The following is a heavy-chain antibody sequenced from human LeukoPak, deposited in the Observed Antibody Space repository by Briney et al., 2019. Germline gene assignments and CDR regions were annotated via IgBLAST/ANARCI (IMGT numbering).Heavy chain of an antibody. D-gene: IGHD3-22*01. CDR1: GFTFSSYS. J-gene: IGHJ3*02. CDR3: AREIGYYDSSGYTPHRAFDI. Sequence: PGGSLRLSCAASGFTFSSYSMNWVRQAPGKGLEWVSSISSSSIYIYYADSVKGRFTISRDNAKNSLYLQMNSLRAEDTAVYYRAREIGYYDSSGYTPHRAFDIWGQGTMVTVSS. CDR2: ISSSSIYI. V-gene: IGHV3-21*01.